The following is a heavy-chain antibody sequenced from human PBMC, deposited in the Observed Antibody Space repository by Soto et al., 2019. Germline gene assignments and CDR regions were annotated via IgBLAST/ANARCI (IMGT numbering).Heavy chain of an antibody. Sequence: QLQLQESGPGLVKPSETLSLTCTVSGGSISSSSYYWGWIRQPPGKGLEWIGSIYYSGSTYYNPSLKSRVTISVDTSKNQFSLKLSSVTAADTAVYYCARRPVIMITFGGVIVNYWYFDLWGRGTLVTVSS. CDR2: IYYSGST. J-gene: IGHJ2*01. V-gene: IGHV4-39*01. CDR1: GGSISSSSYY. CDR3: ARRPVIMITFGGVIVNYWYFDL. D-gene: IGHD3-16*02.